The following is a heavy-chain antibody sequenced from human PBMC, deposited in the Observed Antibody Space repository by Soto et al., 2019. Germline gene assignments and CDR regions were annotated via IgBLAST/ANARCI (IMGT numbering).Heavy chain of an antibody. D-gene: IGHD6-19*01. CDR3: AKDRVSEHSSGWPQGH. J-gene: IGHJ4*02. CDR2: INSRSDSI. Sequence: GSLRLSCAASGFSFSTYDMNWVRQAPGKGLEWISYINSRSDSIDYADSVKGRFTITRDNAKNTLDLQMNSLSAEDTAVFYCAKDRVSEHSSGWPQGHWGQGTLVTVSS. V-gene: IGHV3-48*01. CDR1: GFSFSTYD.